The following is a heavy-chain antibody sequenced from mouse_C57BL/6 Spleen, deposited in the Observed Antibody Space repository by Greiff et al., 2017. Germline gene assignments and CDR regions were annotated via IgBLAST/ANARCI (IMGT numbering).Heavy chain of an antibody. CDR1: GFTFSSYA. J-gene: IGHJ3*01. V-gene: IGHV5-4*01. Sequence: EVHLVESGGGLVKPGGSLKLSCAASGFTFSSYAMSWVRQTPEKRLEWVATISDGGSYTYYPENVKGRFTISRDNAKNNLYLQMSHLKSEDTAMYYCARDGDYDGFAYWGQGTLVTVSA. D-gene: IGHD2-4*01. CDR2: ISDGGSYT. CDR3: ARDGDYDGFAY.